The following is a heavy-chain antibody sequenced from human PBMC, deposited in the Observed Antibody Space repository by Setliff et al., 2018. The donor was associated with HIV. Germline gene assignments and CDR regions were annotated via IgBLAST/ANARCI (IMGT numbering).Heavy chain of an antibody. CDR1: GQFISDGYY. D-gene: IGHD3-10*01. Sequence: PSETLSLTCTVSGQFISDGYYWGWIRQPPGKGLEWIGSVYHSGKTYYNPSLKSRVTMSADTSKNQISLMLRSMTAADTAVYYCARGWVRGPIISPGTYFSYGLDVWGQGTPVTVSS. CDR2: VYHSGKT. J-gene: IGHJ6*02. CDR3: ARGWVRGPIISPGTYFSYGLDV. V-gene: IGHV4-38-2*02.